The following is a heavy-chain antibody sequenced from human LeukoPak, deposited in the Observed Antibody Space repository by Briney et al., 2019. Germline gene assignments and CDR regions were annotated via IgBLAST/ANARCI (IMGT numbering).Heavy chain of an antibody. CDR3: ARELTYYYGSGSYSSLDY. J-gene: IGHJ4*02. Sequence: GGSLRLSCVASGFTFSSRDWMTWVRQAPGKGLEWVSSISSSSSYIYYADSVKGRFTICRDNAKNSLYLQMNSLRAEDTVVYYCARELTYYYGSGSYSSLDYWGQGTLVTVSS. CDR2: ISSSSSYI. CDR1: GFTFSSRDW. V-gene: IGHV3-21*01. D-gene: IGHD3-10*01.